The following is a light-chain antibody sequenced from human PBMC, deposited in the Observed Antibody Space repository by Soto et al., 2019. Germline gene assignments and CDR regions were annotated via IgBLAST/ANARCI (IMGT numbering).Light chain of an antibody. J-gene: IGKJ3*01. V-gene: IGKV1-5*03. CDR1: QSIGNW. CDR2: KAS. Sequence: DIPMTQSPSTLSASVGDRVSITCRASQSIGNWLAWYQQKPGKAPKLLIYKASILQSGVPSRFSGSGSGTEFTLTISSLQPDEFATYYCQQYKCFSSFGPGTKVDSK. CDR3: QQYKCFSS.